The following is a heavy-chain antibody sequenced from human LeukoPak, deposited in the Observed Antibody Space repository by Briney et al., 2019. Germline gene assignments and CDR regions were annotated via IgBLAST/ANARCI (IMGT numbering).Heavy chain of an antibody. Sequence: RASVEVSCKASGGTFSSYAISWVRQAPGQGLEWMGGIIPIFGTANYAQKFQGRVTITADESTSTAYMELSSLRSEDTAVYYCARTVVYSTSSPYYYGMDVWGQGTTVTVSS. D-gene: IGHD6-6*01. CDR1: GGTFSSYA. CDR3: ARTVVYSTSSPYYYGMDV. V-gene: IGHV1-69*13. CDR2: IIPIFGTA. J-gene: IGHJ6*02.